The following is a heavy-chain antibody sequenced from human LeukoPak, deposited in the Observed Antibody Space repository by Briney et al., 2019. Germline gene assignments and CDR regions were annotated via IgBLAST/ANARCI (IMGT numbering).Heavy chain of an antibody. CDR2: IIPIFGTA. CDR3: AIAVAAPHWFDP. D-gene: IGHD6-19*01. CDR1: GGTFSSNA. V-gene: IGHV1-69*05. J-gene: IGHJ5*02. Sequence: SVKVSCKASGGTFSSNAISWVRQAPGQGLEWMGRIIPIFGTANYAQKFQGRVTITTDESTSTAYMELSSLRSEDTAVYYCAIAVAAPHWFDPWGQGTLVTISS.